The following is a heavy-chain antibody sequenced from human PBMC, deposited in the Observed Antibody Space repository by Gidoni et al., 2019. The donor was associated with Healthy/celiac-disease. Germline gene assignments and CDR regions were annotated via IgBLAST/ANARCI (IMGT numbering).Heavy chain of an antibody. D-gene: IGHD6-6*01. CDR3: AKGLSSSARFEAFDI. CDR1: GFTFSSYA. J-gene: IGHJ3*02. CDR2: ISGSGGST. V-gene: IGHV3-23*01. Sequence: EVQLLESGGGLVQPGGSLRLTWAASGFTFSSYAMSWVRQAPVKGLDWVSAISGSGGSTYYADSVKGRFTISRDNSKNTLYLQMNSLRAEDTAVYYCAKGLSSSARFEAFDIWGQGTMVTVSS.